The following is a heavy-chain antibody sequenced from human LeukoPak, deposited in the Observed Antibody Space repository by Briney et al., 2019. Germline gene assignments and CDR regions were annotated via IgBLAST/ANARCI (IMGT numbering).Heavy chain of an antibody. D-gene: IGHD3-22*01. J-gene: IGHJ4*02. Sequence: ASVKVSCKAPGGTFSSYAISWVRQAPGQGLEWMGGIIPIFGTANYAQKFQGRVTITTDESTSTAYMELSSLRSEDTAVYYCSGYDSSGYYPYWGKGTLVTVSS. CDR2: IIPIFGTA. V-gene: IGHV1-69*05. CDR1: GGTFSSYA. CDR3: SGYDSSGYYPY.